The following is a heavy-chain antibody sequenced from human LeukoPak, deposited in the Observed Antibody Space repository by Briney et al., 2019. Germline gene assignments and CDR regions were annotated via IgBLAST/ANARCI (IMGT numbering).Heavy chain of an antibody. CDR1: GYTFTSYY. D-gene: IGHD3-22*01. CDR3: ARNYDSSGYYYDYYYYYYMDV. V-gene: IGHV1-46*01. Sequence: ASVKVSCKASGYTFTSYYMHWVRQAPGQGLEWMGIINPSGGSTSYAQKFQGRVTMTRDMSTSTVYMELSSLRSEDTAVYYCARNYDSSGYYYDYYYYYYMDVWGKGTTVTVSS. J-gene: IGHJ6*03. CDR2: INPSGGST.